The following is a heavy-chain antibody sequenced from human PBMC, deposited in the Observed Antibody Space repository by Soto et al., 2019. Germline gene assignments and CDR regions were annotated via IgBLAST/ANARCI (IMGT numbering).Heavy chain of an antibody. CDR3: ARDQGSGYEVNYYYYGMDV. Sequence: QVQLVESGEGVVQPGRSLRLSCAASGFTFSSYAMHWVRQAPGKGLAWVAVISYDGSNKYYADSVKGRFTISRDNSKNTLYLQMNRLRAEDTAVYYCARDQGSGYEVNYYYYGMDVWGQGTTVTVSS. V-gene: IGHV3-30-3*01. CDR1: GFTFSSYA. J-gene: IGHJ6*02. D-gene: IGHD5-12*01. CDR2: ISYDGSNK.